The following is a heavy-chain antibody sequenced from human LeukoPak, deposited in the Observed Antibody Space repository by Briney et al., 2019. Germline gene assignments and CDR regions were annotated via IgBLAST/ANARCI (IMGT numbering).Heavy chain of an antibody. CDR2: IYYSGST. V-gene: IGHV4-59*08. CDR3: ARFTISKGDY. CDR1: GGSISSYY. D-gene: IGHD3-3*01. Sequence: PSETLSLTCTVSGGSISSYYWSWIRQPPGKGLEWIGYIYYSGSTNYNPSLKSRVTISVDTSKNQFSLKLSSVTAADTAVYYCARFTISKGDYWGQGTLVTVSS. J-gene: IGHJ4*02.